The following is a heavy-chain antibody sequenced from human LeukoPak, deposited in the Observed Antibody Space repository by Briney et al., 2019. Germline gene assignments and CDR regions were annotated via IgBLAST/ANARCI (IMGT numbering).Heavy chain of an antibody. CDR3: ARDAYHSGDLDQ. Sequence: GGSLRLSCAASGFTFSNHIMHWVRQAPGKGLEWVSFIRFDGTNRHYVVSVKGRFTISRDNPNHMLYLQMNSLRFDDTAVYYCARDAYHSGDLDQWGEGTLVIVSS. V-gene: IGHV3-30*02. D-gene: IGHD2-21*01. CDR2: IRFDGTNR. J-gene: IGHJ4*02. CDR1: GFTFSNHI.